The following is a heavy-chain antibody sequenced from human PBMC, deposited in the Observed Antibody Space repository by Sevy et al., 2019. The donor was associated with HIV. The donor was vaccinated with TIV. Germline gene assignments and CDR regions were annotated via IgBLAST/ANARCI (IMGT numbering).Heavy chain of an antibody. D-gene: IGHD4-17*01. J-gene: IGHJ3*02. CDR3: ARGVYGDYGAFDI. Sequence: ASVKVSCKASGGTFSSYALSWVRQAPRQGLEWMVGIIPIFGKTNYAQKFPGRVTIIADKPTGTAYMEMGSLRSEDTAGYYCARGVYGDYGAFDIWGQGTMVTVSS. CDR2: IIPIFGKT. CDR1: GGTFSSYA. V-gene: IGHV1-69*06.